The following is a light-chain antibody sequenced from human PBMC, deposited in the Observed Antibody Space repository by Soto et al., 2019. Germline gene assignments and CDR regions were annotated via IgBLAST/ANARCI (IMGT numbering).Light chain of an antibody. CDR3: QQSYSSLLT. CDR2: SAS. CDR1: QRISSS. V-gene: IGKV1-39*01. Sequence: DIQMTQSPSSLSASVGDRVTITCRASQRISSSLNWYQKKPGKAPKLLIYSASTLQSGVPSRFSGIGSGTEFTLTITSLQPEDFATYFCQQSYSSLLTFGGGTKVETK. J-gene: IGKJ4*01.